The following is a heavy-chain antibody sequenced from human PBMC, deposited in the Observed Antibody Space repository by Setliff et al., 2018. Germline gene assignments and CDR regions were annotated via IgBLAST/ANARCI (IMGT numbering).Heavy chain of an antibody. CDR1: GFTFSDHY. Sequence: PGGSLRLSCAASGFTFSDHYMSWIRQTPGKGLEWVSYISGSGSPIFYADSVKGRFTISGDNAKNSLYLQMNSLRPEDTAFYYCAKAHRGGSSGYYYGGSCSDFDAWGQGILVTVSS. V-gene: IGHV3-11*01. D-gene: IGHD3-22*01. CDR2: ISGSGSPI. J-gene: IGHJ4*02. CDR3: AKAHRGGSSGYYYGGSCSDFDA.